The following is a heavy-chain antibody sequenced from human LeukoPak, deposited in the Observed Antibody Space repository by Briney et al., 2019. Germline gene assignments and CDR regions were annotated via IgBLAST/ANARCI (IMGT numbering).Heavy chain of an antibody. CDR2: INHSGST. CDR3: ARCDWGDAFDI. CDR1: GGSFSGYY. V-gene: IGHV4-34*01. J-gene: IGHJ3*02. D-gene: IGHD7-27*01. Sequence: SETLSLTXAVYGGSFSGYYWSWIRQPPGKGLEWIGEINHSGSTNYKPSRKSRVTIPVDTSKSQFSLKLSSVTAADTAVYYCARCDWGDAFDIWGQETMVTVSS.